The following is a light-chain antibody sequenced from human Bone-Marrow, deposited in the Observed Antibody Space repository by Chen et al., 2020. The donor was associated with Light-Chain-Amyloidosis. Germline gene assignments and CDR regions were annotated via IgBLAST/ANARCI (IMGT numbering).Light chain of an antibody. CDR2: EDD. CDR1: SGSIATNY. V-gene: IGLV6-57*01. J-gene: IGLJ3*02. Sequence: NFMLTQPHSVSESPGKTVIISCTRSSGSIATNYVQWYQQRPGSSPTTVIYEDDQRPSGLPDRFSDALDRSSNAASRTISGLKTEGEADYYCQSYQGSGQGVFGGGTKLTVL. CDR3: QSYQGSGQGV.